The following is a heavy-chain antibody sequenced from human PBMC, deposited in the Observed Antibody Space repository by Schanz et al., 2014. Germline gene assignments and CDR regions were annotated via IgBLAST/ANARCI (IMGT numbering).Heavy chain of an antibody. D-gene: IGHD2-2*01. CDR3: AKDSTHIDIVLVPTAIDY. Sequence: QVQMVESGGGLVQPGGSLRLSCGGSGFTFSKYWMSWVRQAPGKGLEWVAVIGYDGSIKYYGDSVKGRFTISRDNSKNTLYLHMNTLRSEDTAVYYCAKDSTHIDIVLVPTAIDYWGQGTLVTVSS. CDR1: GFTFSKYW. V-gene: IGHV3-30*02. CDR2: IGYDGSIK. J-gene: IGHJ4*02.